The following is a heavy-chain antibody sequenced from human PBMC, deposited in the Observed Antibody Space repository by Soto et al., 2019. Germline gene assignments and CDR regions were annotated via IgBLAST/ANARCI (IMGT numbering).Heavy chain of an antibody. CDR1: GDSSISRNYY. V-gene: IGHV4-39*01. CDR3: ARQRTSVVTKAYFDV. CDR2: IYYSGST. Sequence: LAGTCTDTGDSSISRNYYWGWIRQPAGKGLEWIGSIYYSGSTYNNPSLRSRVSMSIDTSKDQFSLKLKSVTAADTALYFCARQRTSVVTKAYFDVWGPGSLVTVSS. D-gene: IGHD2-21*02. J-gene: IGHJ4*02.